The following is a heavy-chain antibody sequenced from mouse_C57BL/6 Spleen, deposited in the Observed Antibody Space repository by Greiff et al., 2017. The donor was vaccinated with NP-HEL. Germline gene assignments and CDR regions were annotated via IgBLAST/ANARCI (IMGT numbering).Heavy chain of an antibody. Sequence: EVMLVESEGGLVQPGSSMKLSCTASGFTFSDYYMAWVRQVPEKGLEWVANINYDGSSTYYLDSLKSRFIISRDNAKNILYLQMSSLKSEDTATYYCARASYYYGSWYFDVWGTGTTVTVSS. CDR2: INYDGSST. CDR3: ARASYYYGSWYFDV. V-gene: IGHV5-16*01. CDR1: GFTFSDYY. D-gene: IGHD1-1*01. J-gene: IGHJ1*03.